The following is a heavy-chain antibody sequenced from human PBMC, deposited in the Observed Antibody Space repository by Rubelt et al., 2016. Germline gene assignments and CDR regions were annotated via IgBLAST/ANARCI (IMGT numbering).Heavy chain of an antibody. D-gene: IGHD3-3*01. CDR3: ARSPRYDFEDNWFDP. Sequence: QVQLVQSGAEVKKPGASVKVSCKASGYTFTSHYMHWVRQAPGQGLEWMGIINPSGGSTSYEQKFRGRGTMTRDTSTSTVYMELSSLRPEDTAVYYCARSPRYDFEDNWFDPWGQGTLVTVSS. CDR2: INPSGGST. J-gene: IGHJ5*02. CDR1: GYTFTSHY. V-gene: IGHV1-46*01.